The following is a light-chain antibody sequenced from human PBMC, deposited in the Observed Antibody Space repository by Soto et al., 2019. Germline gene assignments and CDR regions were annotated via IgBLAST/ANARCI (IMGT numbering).Light chain of an antibody. Sequence: EIVLTQSPGTLSLSPGERATLSCRASQSVSSSYLAWYPQKPGQAPRLLIYGASSRATGIPDRFSGSGSGTDFSLTISRLEPEDFAVYYCQQYGGSPGCTFGQGTKLEIK. CDR2: GAS. V-gene: IGKV3-20*01. CDR1: QSVSSSY. J-gene: IGKJ2*02. CDR3: QQYGGSPGCT.